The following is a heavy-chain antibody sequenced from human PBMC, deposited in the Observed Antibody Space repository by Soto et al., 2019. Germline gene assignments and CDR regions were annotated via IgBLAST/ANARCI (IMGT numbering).Heavy chain of an antibody. V-gene: IGHV4-59*12. CDR3: ARAHLPVRGYCISTRCYGGLDWFDP. D-gene: IGHD2-2*01. CDR1: GGSISSYY. CDR2: IYHSGST. J-gene: IGHJ5*02. Sequence: PSETLSLTCTASGGSISSYYWSWIRQPPGKGLEWIGYIYHSGSTYYNPSLKSRVTISVDRSKNQFSLKLSSVTAADTAVYYCARAHLPVRGYCISTRCYGGLDWFDPWGQGTLVTVSS.